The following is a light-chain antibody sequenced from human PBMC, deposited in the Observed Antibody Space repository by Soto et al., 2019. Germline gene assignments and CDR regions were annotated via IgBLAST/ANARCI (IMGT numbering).Light chain of an antibody. CDR3: SSFAITPTYV. Sequence: QSVLTQPASVSGSPGQSITISCTGTSSDVAFYNHVSWYQQHPGKAPKLLIYEVNNRPSGVSHRFSGSKSGNTASLTISGLQAEDEADYYCSSFAITPTYVFGTGTKVTVL. CDR2: EVN. CDR1: SSDVAFYNH. V-gene: IGLV2-14*01. J-gene: IGLJ1*01.